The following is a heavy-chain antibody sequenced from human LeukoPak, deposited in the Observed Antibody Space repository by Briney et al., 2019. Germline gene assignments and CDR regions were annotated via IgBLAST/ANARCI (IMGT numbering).Heavy chain of an antibody. CDR3: ANSPARAQDV. J-gene: IGHJ6*02. Sequence: GGSLRLSCAASGFTFRNFAMSWVRQAPGKGLEWVSGLSHGGTRTFYAASVKGRFTISRDDSNSTLFLQMDNLRVEDTAVYYCANSPARAQDVWGQGTTVTVSS. CDR1: GFTFRNFA. V-gene: IGHV3-23*01. CDR2: LSHGGTRT.